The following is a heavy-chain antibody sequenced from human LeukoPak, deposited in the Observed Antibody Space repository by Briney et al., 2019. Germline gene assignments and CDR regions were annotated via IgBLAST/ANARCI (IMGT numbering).Heavy chain of an antibody. CDR1: GFTFSSYG. V-gene: IGHV3-30*02. Sequence: GGSLRLSCAASGFTFSSYGMHWVRQAPGKGLEWVAFIRYDGSNKYYADSVKGRFTISRDNSKNTLYLQMNSLRAEDTAVYYCAKDTDYDFWSGYIDYWGQGTLVTVSS. J-gene: IGHJ4*02. D-gene: IGHD3-3*01. CDR2: IRYDGSNK. CDR3: AKDTDYDFWSGYIDY.